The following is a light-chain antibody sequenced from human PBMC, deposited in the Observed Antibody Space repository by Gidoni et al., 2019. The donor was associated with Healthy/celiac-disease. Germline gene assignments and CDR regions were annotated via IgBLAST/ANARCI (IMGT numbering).Light chain of an antibody. CDR2: WAS. V-gene: IGKV4-1*01. Sequence: DIVMTQSPDSLAVSLGERATINCKSSQSVLYSSNNNNYLAWYQQKPGQPPKLLIYWASTRESGVPDRFSGSGSGTDFTLTISSLQAEDVAVYYCQQYYSTPWTFGQXTKVEIK. J-gene: IGKJ1*01. CDR1: QSVLYSSNNNNY. CDR3: QQYYSTPWT.